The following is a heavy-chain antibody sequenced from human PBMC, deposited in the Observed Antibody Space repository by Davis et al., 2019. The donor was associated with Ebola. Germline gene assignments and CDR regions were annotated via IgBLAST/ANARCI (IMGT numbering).Heavy chain of an antibody. Sequence: PGGSLRLSCAASGPTSRTYDTNWVRQAPGQGLEWVSTINSAGTTTWYADSVKGRFTISRDNAQNSLYLQMNSLRAEDTAMYYCAKEDWWRFDPWGQGTLVTVSS. V-gene: IGHV3-48*03. J-gene: IGHJ5*02. D-gene: IGHD2-8*02. CDR3: AKEDWWRFDP. CDR2: INSAGTTT. CDR1: GPTSRTYD.